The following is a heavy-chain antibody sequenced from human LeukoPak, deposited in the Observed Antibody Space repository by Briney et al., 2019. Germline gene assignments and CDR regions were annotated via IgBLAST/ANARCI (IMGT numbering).Heavy chain of an antibody. D-gene: IGHD1-1*01. V-gene: IGHV1-46*01. Sequence: ASVKVSCTASGYTFTSYYMHWVRQAPGQGLEWMGIINPSGGSTSYAQKFQGRVTMTRDTSTSTVYMELSSLRSEDTAVYYCARDQESYIRPSLQFDYWGQGTLVTVSS. CDR3: ARDQESYIRPSLQFDY. CDR1: GYTFTSYY. CDR2: INPSGGST. J-gene: IGHJ4*02.